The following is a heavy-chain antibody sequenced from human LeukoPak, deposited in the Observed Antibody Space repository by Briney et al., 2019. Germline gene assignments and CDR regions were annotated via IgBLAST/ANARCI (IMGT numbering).Heavy chain of an antibody. Sequence: GGSLRLSCAASGFTFSSYSMNWVRQAPGKGLEWVSSITIGSYIYYADSVKGRFTISRDNSKNSLYLQMNSLRTEDTALYYCAKDKGPATQHWGQGTLVTVSS. V-gene: IGHV3-21*04. CDR2: ITIGSYI. CDR1: GFTFSSYS. J-gene: IGHJ1*01. CDR3: AKDKGPATQH.